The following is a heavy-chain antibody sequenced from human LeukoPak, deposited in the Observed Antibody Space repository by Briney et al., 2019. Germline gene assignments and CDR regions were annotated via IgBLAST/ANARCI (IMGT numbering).Heavy chain of an antibody. CDR1: GGSFSGYY. Sequence: SETLSLTCAVYGGSFSGYYWSWIRQPPGKGLEWIGEINHSGSTNYNPSLKSRVTISVDTSKNQFSLKLSSVTAADTAVYYCARDRRSDYYYYYYMDVWGKGTTVTVSS. CDR3: ARDRRSDYYYYYYMDV. J-gene: IGHJ6*03. CDR2: INHSGST. V-gene: IGHV4-34*01.